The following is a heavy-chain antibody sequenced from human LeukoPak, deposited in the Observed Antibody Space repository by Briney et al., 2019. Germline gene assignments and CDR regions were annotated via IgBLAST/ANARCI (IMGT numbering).Heavy chain of an antibody. CDR1: GYTFTGYY. D-gene: IGHD6-13*01. Sequence: ASVKVSCKASGYTFTGYYMHWVRQAPGQVLEWMGWINPNSGGTNYAQKFPGRVTMTRDTSISTAYMELSRLRSDDTAVYYCARDLAAAGYDFDYWGQGTLVTVSS. CDR3: ARDLAAAGYDFDY. CDR2: INPNSGGT. J-gene: IGHJ4*02. V-gene: IGHV1-2*02.